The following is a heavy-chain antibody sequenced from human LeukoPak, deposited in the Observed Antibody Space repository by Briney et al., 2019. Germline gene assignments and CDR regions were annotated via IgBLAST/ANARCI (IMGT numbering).Heavy chain of an antibody. D-gene: IGHD3-9*01. Sequence: SQTLSLTCTVSGGSISSGGYYWSWIRQHPGKGLEWIGYIYYSGRPYYNPSLKSRVTISVDTSKNQFSLKLSSVTAADTAVYYCASIRPYYDILTGYYMGFDPWGQGTLVTVSS. CDR3: ASIRPYYDILTGYYMGFDP. J-gene: IGHJ5*02. CDR2: IYYSGRP. CDR1: GGSISSGGYY. V-gene: IGHV4-31*03.